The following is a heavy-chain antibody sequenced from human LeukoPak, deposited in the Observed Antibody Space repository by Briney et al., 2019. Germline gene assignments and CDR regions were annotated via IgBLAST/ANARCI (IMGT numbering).Heavy chain of an antibody. CDR1: GYTFTSYA. V-gene: IGHV7-4-1*02. CDR3: ARGIRLWLGDEWGFDY. D-gene: IGHD3-10*01. Sequence: ASVKVSCKASGYTFTSYAMNWVRQAPGQGLEWMGWINTNTGNPTYAQGFTGRFVFSLDTSVSTAYLQISSLKAEDTAVYYCARGIRLWLGDEWGFDYWGQGTLVTVSS. CDR2: INTNTGNP. J-gene: IGHJ4*02.